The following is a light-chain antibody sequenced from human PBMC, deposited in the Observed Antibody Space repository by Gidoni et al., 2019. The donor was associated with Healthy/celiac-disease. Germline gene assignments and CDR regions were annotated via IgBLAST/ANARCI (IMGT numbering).Light chain of an antibody. CDR3: QQYDNLPPMYT. J-gene: IGKJ2*01. CDR1: KYINKY. CDR2: DAS. Sequence: DIQMTQSPSSLSASVGDRVTITCQVSKYINKYLNCYQKKPGKAPNLLIYDASNLETGVPSSFSGSVSGTDFTFTISSLQTEDIATYYCQQYDNLPPMYTFGQGTKLEIK. V-gene: IGKV1-33*01.